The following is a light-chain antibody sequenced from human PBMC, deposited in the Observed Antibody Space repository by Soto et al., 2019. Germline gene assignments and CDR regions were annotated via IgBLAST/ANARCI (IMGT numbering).Light chain of an antibody. CDR3: QQFNLYPLT. CDR2: AAS. CDR1: QGIGTD. V-gene: IGKV1-9*01. J-gene: IGKJ4*01. Sequence: DIQLTQSPSSPSAFIGDRATINCRASQGIGTDLAWYQQKPGKAPKLLIYAASTLQSGVPSRFSGSGSGADFTLTISSLQPEDSATYYCQQFNLYPLTFGGGTKVDIK.